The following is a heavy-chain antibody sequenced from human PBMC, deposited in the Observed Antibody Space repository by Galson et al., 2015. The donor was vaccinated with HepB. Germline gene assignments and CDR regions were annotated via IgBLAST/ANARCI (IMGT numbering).Heavy chain of an antibody. CDR3: ARTLLWFGELLSPGDY. V-gene: IGHV1-2*02. CDR1: GYTFTGYY. CDR2: INPNSGGT. J-gene: IGHJ4*02. D-gene: IGHD3-10*01. Sequence: SVKVSCKVSGYTFTGYYMHWVRQAPGQGLEWMGWINPNSGGTNYAQKFQGRVTMTRDTSISTAYMELSRLRSDDTAVYYCARTLLWFGELLSPGDYWGQGTLVTVSS.